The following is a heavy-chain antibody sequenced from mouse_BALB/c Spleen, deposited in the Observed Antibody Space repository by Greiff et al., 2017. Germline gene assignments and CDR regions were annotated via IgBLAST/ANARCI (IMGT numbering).Heavy chain of an antibody. CDR3: AREVYYDYDAFAY. D-gene: IGHD2-4*01. J-gene: IGHJ3*01. CDR2: IRNKANGYTT. Sequence: EVKLMESGGGLVQPGGSLILSCATSGFTFTDYYMSWVRQPPGKALEWLGFIRNKANGYTTEYSASVKGRFTISRDNSQSILYLQMNTLRAEDSATYYCAREVYYDYDAFAYWGQGTLVTVSA. V-gene: IGHV7-3*02. CDR1: GFTFTDYY.